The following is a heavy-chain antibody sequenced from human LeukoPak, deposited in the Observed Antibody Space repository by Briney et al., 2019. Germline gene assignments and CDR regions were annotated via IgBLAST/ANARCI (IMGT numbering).Heavy chain of an antibody. CDR3: TLTYYDFWSGTPEYYMDV. CDR1: GGTFSSYA. Sequence: ASVKVSCKASGGTFSSYAISWVRQAPGQGLEWMGGIIPIFGTANYAQKFQGRVTITADESTSTAYMELRSLRSDDTAVYYCTLTYYDFWSGTPEYYMDVWGKGTTVTVSS. V-gene: IGHV1-69*13. J-gene: IGHJ6*03. CDR2: IIPIFGTA. D-gene: IGHD3-3*01.